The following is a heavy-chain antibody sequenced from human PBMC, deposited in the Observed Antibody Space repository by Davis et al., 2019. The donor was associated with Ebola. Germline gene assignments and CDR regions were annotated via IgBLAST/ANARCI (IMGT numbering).Heavy chain of an antibody. Sequence: PSETLSLTCTVSGGSISSSGYYWGWIRQTPVRGLEWIGEIHHTGTPRYNPSLKSRVTVSLDTPKSQFSLKMTSVTVADTAVYYCVRGLPGDYAFDKWGQGALVTVSS. J-gene: IGHJ4*02. CDR2: IHHTGTP. CDR1: GGSISSSGYY. D-gene: IGHD4-17*01. CDR3: VRGLPGDYAFDK. V-gene: IGHV4-39*07.